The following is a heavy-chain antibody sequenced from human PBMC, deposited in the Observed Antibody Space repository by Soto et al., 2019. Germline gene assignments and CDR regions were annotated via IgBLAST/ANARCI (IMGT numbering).Heavy chain of an antibody. CDR3: ATAVVAANYYYMDV. V-gene: IGHV1-24*01. CDR1: GYTFTSYG. Sequence: ASVKVSCKASGYTFTSYGISWVRQAPGKRLEWMGGFDPEDGETIYAQKFQGRVTMTEDTSTDTAYMELSSLRSEDTAVYYCATAVVAANYYYMDVWGKGTTVTVSS. J-gene: IGHJ6*03. D-gene: IGHD2-15*01. CDR2: FDPEDGET.